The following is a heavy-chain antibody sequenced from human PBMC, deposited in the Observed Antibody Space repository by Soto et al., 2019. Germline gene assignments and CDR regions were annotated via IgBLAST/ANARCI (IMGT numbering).Heavy chain of an antibody. CDR3: ARTKDSGYDHFDY. Sequence: PSETLSLTCTVSGGSISSGGYYWSWIRQHPGKGLEWIGYIYYSGSTYYNPSLKSRVTISVDTSKNQFSLKLSSVTAADTAVYYCARTKDSGYDHFDYWGQGNLVTVSS. D-gene: IGHD5-12*01. CDR1: GGSISSGGYY. CDR2: IYYSGST. J-gene: IGHJ4*02. V-gene: IGHV4-31*03.